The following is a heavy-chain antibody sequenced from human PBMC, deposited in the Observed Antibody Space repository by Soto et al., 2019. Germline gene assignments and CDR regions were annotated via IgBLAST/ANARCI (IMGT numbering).Heavy chain of an antibody. CDR1: ELTFSNAW. Sequence: EVQLVESGGGLVKPGGSLRLSCAASELTFSNAWMSWVRQAPGKGLEWVGRIKSKSDDGTTDYAAPLKGRFIISRDDSKNTVFLKRSSLKTEDTAGYYCPTDPRRCSGVSSNGPFDPWGQGTLVTVSS. CDR2: IKSKSDDGTT. CDR3: PTDPRRCSGVSSNGPFDP. J-gene: IGHJ5*02. D-gene: IGHD2-15*01. V-gene: IGHV3-15*01.